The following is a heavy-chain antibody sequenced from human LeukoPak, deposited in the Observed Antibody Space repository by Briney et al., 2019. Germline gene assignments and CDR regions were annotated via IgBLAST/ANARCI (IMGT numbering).Heavy chain of an antibody. V-gene: IGHV1-18*01. D-gene: IGHD1-26*01. CDR1: GYTFTRYG. Sequence: PKASVKVSCKASGYTFTRYGISWVRQAPGQGLEWMGWISGSNGNTNYAQKFQGRVSMTADTSTSTAYMELRSLRSDDTAVYYCARSGRGTYYYFDLWGQGTLVTVSS. J-gene: IGHJ4*02. CDR3: ARSGRGTYYYFDL. CDR2: ISGSNGNT.